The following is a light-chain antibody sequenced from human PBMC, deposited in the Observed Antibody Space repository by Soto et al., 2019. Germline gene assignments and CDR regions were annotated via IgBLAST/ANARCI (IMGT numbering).Light chain of an antibody. CDR2: KAS. J-gene: IGKJ5*01. CDR1: QTISNW. CDR3: MQALQSLT. V-gene: IGKV1-5*03. Sequence: DIQMTQSPSTLSASVGDRVTITCRASQTISNWLAWYQQKPGKAPKLLIYKASRLETGVPSRFSGSGSGTEFTLTISSLQPEDFATYYCMQALQSLTFGQGTRLEIK.